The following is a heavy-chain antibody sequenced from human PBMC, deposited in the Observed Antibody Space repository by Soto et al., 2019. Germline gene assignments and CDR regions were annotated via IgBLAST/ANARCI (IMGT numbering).Heavy chain of an antibody. J-gene: IGHJ4*02. CDR3: ATGGRYCTSTDCRTGFDF. D-gene: IGHD2-2*01. CDR2: ISGDSSDT. V-gene: IGHV1-18*01. Sequence: QVQLMQSGSEVTKPGASVKVSCKATGYTFTRYGITWVRQAPGQGLEWMGWISGDSSDTDHAQRFQGRFTMATDPSTTTAYMELRNLRSDDTAKYYCATGGRYCTSTDCRTGFDFWGQGTLVTVPS. CDR1: GYTFTRYG.